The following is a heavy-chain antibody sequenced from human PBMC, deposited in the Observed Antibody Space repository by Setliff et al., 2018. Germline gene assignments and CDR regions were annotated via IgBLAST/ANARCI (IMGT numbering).Heavy chain of an antibody. V-gene: IGHV5-51*01. D-gene: IGHD6-13*01. CDR2: IYPGNADT. CDR1: GYSFTDYW. CDR3: ARIHQQLAPPYFDY. J-gene: IGHJ4*02. Sequence: PGESLKISCKGSGYSFTDYWIAWVRQTPGKGLEWMGTIYPGNADTRYSPSFQGQVTISTDTSINTAFLQWNNLKASDTATYYCARIHQQLAPPYFDYWGQGTLVTVSS.